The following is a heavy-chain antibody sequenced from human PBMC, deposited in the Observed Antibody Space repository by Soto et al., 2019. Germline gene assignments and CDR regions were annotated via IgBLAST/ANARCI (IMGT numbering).Heavy chain of an antibody. CDR1: GFTFRSYG. Sequence: QVQLVESGGGVVQPGRSLRLSCAASGFTFRSYGMHWVRQAPAKGLGWVAVISYDGSNKYYADSVKGRFTISRDNSKNTLYLQMNSLRAEDTAVYYCAEGGVGSTSNAFDIWGQGTMVTVSS. D-gene: IGHD1-26*01. V-gene: IGHV3-30*18. CDR3: AEGGVGSTSNAFDI. CDR2: ISYDGSNK. J-gene: IGHJ3*02.